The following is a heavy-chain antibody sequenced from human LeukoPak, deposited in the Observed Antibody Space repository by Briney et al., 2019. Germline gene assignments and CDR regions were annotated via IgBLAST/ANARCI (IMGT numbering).Heavy chain of an antibody. Sequence: GASVKVSCKASGYTFTSYGISWVRQAPGQGLEWMGWISAYNGNTNYAQKLQGRVTMTTDTSTSTAYMELRSLRSDDTAVYYCAGPSGDSSSWYFDYWGQGTLVTVSS. CDR3: AGPSGDSSSWYFDY. CDR1: GYTFTSYG. J-gene: IGHJ4*02. CDR2: ISAYNGNT. D-gene: IGHD6-13*01. V-gene: IGHV1-18*01.